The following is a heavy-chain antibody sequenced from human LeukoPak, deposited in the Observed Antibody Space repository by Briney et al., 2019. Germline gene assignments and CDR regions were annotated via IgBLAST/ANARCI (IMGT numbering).Heavy chain of an antibody. V-gene: IGHV4-31*03. D-gene: IGHD2-2*01. CDR2: IYYSGST. CDR1: GGSISSGGYY. CDR3: ARVLCGDTSCFYNWFDP. Sequence: SETLSLTCTVSGGSISSGGYYWSWIRQHPGKGLEWIGYIYYSGSTYYNPSLKSRVTISVDTSKNQFSLKLSSVTAADTAVYYCARVLCGDTSCFYNWFDPWGQGTLVTVSS. J-gene: IGHJ5*02.